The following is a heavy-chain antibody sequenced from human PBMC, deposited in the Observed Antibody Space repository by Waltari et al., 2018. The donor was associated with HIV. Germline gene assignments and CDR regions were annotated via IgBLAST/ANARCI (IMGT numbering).Heavy chain of an antibody. J-gene: IGHJ4*02. CDR3: AKAPHHYDSSGPVY. CDR1: GFTFSNYG. D-gene: IGHD3-22*01. Sequence: QVQLVESGGGVVQPGGSLRLSYTASGFTFSNYGMHWVRQAPGKGLQWVAFTRYDGTNKYYGDSVKGRFIISRDNSKNTLSLQMHSLRAEDTAVYYCAKAPHHYDSSGPVYWGQGTLVTVSS. CDR2: TRYDGTNK. V-gene: IGHV3-30*02.